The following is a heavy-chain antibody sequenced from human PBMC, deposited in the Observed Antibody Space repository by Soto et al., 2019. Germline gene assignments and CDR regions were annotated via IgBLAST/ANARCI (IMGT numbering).Heavy chain of an antibody. CDR3: ARDLGYCSSTSCQADPFEY. J-gene: IGHJ4*02. CDR1: GFTFSSYS. Sequence: EVQLVESGGGLVQPGGSLRLSCAASGFTFSSYSMNWVRQAPGKGLEWVSYISSSSSTIYYADSVKGRFTISRDNANNSLYLQMNSLRDEDTAVYYCARDLGYCSSTSCQADPFEYWGPGTLVTVSS. D-gene: IGHD2-2*01. V-gene: IGHV3-48*02. CDR2: ISSSSSTI.